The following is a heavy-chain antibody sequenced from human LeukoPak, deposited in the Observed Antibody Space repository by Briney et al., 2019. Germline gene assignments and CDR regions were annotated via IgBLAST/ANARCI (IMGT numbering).Heavy chain of an antibody. CDR3: ARDLECSFCRDAFDI. V-gene: IGHV3-11*01. CDR1: GFTFSDYY. CDR2: ISSSGSTI. J-gene: IGHJ3*02. D-gene: IGHD2-15*01. Sequence: PGGSLRLSCAASGFTFSDYYMSWIRQAPGKGLEWVSYISSSGSTIYNADSVKGRFTISRDNAKNSLYLQMNSLRAEDTAVYYCARDLECSFCRDAFDIWGQGTMVTVSS.